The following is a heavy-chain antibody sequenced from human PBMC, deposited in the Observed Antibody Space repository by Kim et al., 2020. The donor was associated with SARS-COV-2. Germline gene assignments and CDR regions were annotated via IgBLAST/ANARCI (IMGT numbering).Heavy chain of an antibody. D-gene: IGHD3-9*01. J-gene: IGHJ6*02. CDR1: GFTFSSYG. CDR2: IWYDGSNK. CDR3: AKDRRGRLRYFDWPSPHYYYYYGMDV. Sequence: GGSLRLSCAASGFTFSSYGMHWVRQAPGKGLEWVAVIWYDGSNKYYADSVKGRFTISRDNSKNTLYLQMNSLRAEDTAVYYCAKDRRGRLRYFDWPSPHYYYYYGMDVWGQGTTVTVSS. V-gene: IGHV3-33*06.